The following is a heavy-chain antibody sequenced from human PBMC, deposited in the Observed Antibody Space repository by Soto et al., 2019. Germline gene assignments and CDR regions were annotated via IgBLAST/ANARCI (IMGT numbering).Heavy chain of an antibody. CDR2: ISAYNGNT. CDR1: GYTFTSYG. Sequence: ASVKVSCKASGYTFTSYGISWVRQAPGQGLEWMGWISAYNGNTNYAQKLQGRVTMTTDTSTSTAYMELRSLRSDDTAVYYCARDSDNMRSSGWLNCFDHWGQGTLVTVSS. CDR3: ARDSDNMRSSGWLNCFDH. V-gene: IGHV1-18*04. D-gene: IGHD6-19*01. J-gene: IGHJ4*02.